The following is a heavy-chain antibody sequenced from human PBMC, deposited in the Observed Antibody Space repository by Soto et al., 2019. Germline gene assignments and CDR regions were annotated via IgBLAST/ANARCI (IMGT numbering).Heavy chain of an antibody. J-gene: IGHJ5*02. D-gene: IGHD4-4*01. V-gene: IGHV4-39*01. CDR2: MCYSGNT. Sequence: SETLSLTCTVSSDSISSRSYCWGWIRQPPGKGLEWIGNMCYSGNTYYNPSLKSRVTMSVDTSKNQFSLKLSSVTAADTAVYYCAALNNYEINWFDPWGQGTLVTVS. CDR3: AALNNYEINWFDP. CDR1: SDSISSRSYC.